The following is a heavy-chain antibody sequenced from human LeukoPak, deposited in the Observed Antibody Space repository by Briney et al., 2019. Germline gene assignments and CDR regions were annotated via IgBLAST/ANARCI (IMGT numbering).Heavy chain of an antibody. D-gene: IGHD4-23*01. V-gene: IGHV3-7*04. CDR2: IKQDGSEK. J-gene: IGHJ4*02. CDR3: ARNYGGNSDS. CDR1: EFPFSSSW. Sequence: GGSLRLSCAASEFPFSSSWMSRVRQAPGKGLEWVANIKQDGSEKYYVDSVKGRFTISRDNAKNSLYLQMNSLRAEDTAVYYCARNYGGNSDSWGQGTLVTVSS.